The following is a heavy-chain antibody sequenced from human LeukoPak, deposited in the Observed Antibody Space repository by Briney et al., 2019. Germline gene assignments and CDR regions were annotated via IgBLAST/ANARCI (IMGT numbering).Heavy chain of an antibody. J-gene: IGHJ4*02. CDR2: IYYSGST. CDR1: GGSISSGDYY. V-gene: IGHV4-30-4*01. D-gene: IGHD3-22*01. CDR3: ARRASDYYDSSGYYQLYPFDY. Sequence: PSETLSLTCTVSGGSISSGDYYWSWIRQPPGKGLEWIVYIYYSGSTYYNPSLKSRVTISVDTSKNQFSLKLSSVTAADTAVYYCARRASDYYDSSGYYQLYPFDYWGQGTLVTVSS.